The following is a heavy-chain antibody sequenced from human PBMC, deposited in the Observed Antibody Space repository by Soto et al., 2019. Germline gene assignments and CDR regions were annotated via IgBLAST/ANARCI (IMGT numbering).Heavy chain of an antibody. J-gene: IGHJ2*01. CDR2: ISSSSSYT. CDR3: ARRNDYWYFDL. CDR1: GFTFSDYY. V-gene: IGHV3-11*06. Sequence: PGGSLRLSCAASGFTFSDYYMSWIRQAPGKGLEWVSYISSSSSYTNYADSVKGRFTISRDNAKNSLYLQMNSLRAEDTAVYYCARRNDYWYFDLWGRGTLVTVSS.